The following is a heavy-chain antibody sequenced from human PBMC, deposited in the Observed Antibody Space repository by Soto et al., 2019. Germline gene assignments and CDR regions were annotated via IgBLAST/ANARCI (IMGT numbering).Heavy chain of an antibody. CDR3: ARVPSSGWPYFFDY. CDR1: GFTISGHW. D-gene: IGHD6-19*01. CDR2: INSEGSST. Sequence: PGGSLRLSCAASGFTISGHWMHWVRQVPGKGLVWVSRINSEGSSTSYADSVKGRFTISRDNAKNTLYLQMNSLRAEDTAVYYCARVPSSGWPYFFDYWGLGTLVTVSS. V-gene: IGHV3-74*01. J-gene: IGHJ4*02.